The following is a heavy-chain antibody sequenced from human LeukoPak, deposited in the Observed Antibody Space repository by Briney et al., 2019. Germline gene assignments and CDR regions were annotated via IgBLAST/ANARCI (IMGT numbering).Heavy chain of an antibody. D-gene: IGHD3-16*01. Sequence: VASVKVSCKVSGYTLTELSMHWVRQAPGKGLEWMGGFDPEDGETIYAQKFQGRVTMTEDTSTDTAYMELSSLRSEDTAVYYCATDPGLYMITFGVLSVGPVAFDIWGQGTMVTVSS. CDR2: FDPEDGET. CDR1: GYTLTELS. J-gene: IGHJ3*02. CDR3: ATDPGLYMITFGVLSVGPVAFDI. V-gene: IGHV1-24*01.